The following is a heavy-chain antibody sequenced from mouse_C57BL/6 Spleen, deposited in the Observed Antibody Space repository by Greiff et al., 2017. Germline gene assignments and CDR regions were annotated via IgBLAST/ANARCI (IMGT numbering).Heavy chain of an antibody. CDR2: IDPSDSYT. D-gene: IGHD1-1*01. J-gene: IGHJ1*03. V-gene: IGHV1-59*01. Sequence: VQLQQPGAELVRPGTSVKLSCKASGYTFTSYWMHWVKQRPGQGLEWIGVIDPSDSYTNYNQKFKGKATLTVDTSSSTAYMQLSSLTSEDSAVYYCARSGHYYGSSHWYFDVWGTGTTVTVSS. CDR1: GYTFTSYW. CDR3: ARSGHYYGSSHWYFDV.